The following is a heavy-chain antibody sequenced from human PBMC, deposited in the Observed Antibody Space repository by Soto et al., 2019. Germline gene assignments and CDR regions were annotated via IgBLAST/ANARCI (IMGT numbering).Heavy chain of an antibody. CDR3: FRENYFSYHGMDV. V-gene: IGHV3-49*04. J-gene: IGHJ6*02. Sequence: GGSLRLSCTGSGFPFDDFAINWVRQAPGKGLEWVGLIRNQSYQETTEYAAAVKGRFIISRDDSKTTAYLQMSSLKIEDTAVYYCFRENYFSYHGMDVWGQGTTVTVSS. CDR2: IRNQSYQETT. CDR1: GFPFDDFA.